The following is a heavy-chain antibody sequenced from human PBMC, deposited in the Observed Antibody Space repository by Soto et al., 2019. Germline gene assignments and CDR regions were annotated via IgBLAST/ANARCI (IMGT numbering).Heavy chain of an antibody. CDR1: GYSFTSHW. Sequence: EVQLVQSGAEVKKPGESLRISCKGSGYSFTSHWISWVRQMPGKGLEWMGRIDPSDSYTSYSPSFQGHVTISADKSISTVDMQWSSLKASDTATYYCARGDKAISYWYFDLWGRGTLVTVSS. J-gene: IGHJ2*01. D-gene: IGHD2-21*01. V-gene: IGHV5-10-1*01. CDR2: IDPSDSYT. CDR3: ARGDKAISYWYFDL.